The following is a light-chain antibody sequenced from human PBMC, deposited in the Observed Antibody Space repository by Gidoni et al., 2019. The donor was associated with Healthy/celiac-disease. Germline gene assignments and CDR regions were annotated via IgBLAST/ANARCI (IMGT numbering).Light chain of an antibody. CDR3: QQYDNLPYT. V-gene: IGKV1-33*01. CDR1: QDISNY. J-gene: IGKJ2*01. CDR2: DAS. Sequence: DIQMTQSPSPLSASVGDRVTITCQASQDISNYLNWYQQKPGKAPKLLIYDASNLETGVPSRFSGSGSGTDFTFTISSLQPEDIATYYCQQYDNLPYTFGQXTKVEIK.